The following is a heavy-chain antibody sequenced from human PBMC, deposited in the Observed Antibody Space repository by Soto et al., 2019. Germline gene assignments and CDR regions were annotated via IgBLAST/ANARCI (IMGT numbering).Heavy chain of an antibody. J-gene: IGHJ4*02. Sequence: GASVKVSCKASGYTFTSYAMHWVRQAPGQRLEWMGWINAGNGNTKYSQKFQGRVTITRDTSASTAYMELSSLRSEDTAVYYCARGRVENYDSSGYYYFDYWGQGTLVTVSS. V-gene: IGHV1-3*01. CDR3: ARGRVENYDSSGYYYFDY. CDR1: GYTFTSYA. D-gene: IGHD3-22*01. CDR2: INAGNGNT.